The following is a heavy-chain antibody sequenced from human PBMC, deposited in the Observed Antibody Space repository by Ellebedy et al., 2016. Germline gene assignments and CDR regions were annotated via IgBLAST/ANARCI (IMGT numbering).Heavy chain of an antibody. Sequence: GGSLRLXCAASGFTFSSYSMNWVRQAPGKGLEWVSSISSSSSYIYYADSVKGRFTISRDNAKNSLYLQMNSLRAEDTAVYYCAKGNQPDYYYYYMDVWGKGTTVTVSS. J-gene: IGHJ6*03. CDR1: GFTFSSYS. CDR2: ISSSSSYI. D-gene: IGHD2-2*01. CDR3: AKGNQPDYYYYYMDV. V-gene: IGHV3-21*04.